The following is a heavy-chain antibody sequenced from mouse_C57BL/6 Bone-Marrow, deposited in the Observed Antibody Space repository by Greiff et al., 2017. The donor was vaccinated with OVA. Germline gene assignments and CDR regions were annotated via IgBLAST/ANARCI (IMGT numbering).Heavy chain of an antibody. CDR1: GYSFTSYY. J-gene: IGHJ2*01. CDR3: AREEGFISDY. Sequence: QVQLQQSGPELVKPGASVKISCKASGYSFTSYYIHWVKQRPGQGLEWIGWIYPGSGNTKYNEKFKGKATLTADTSSSTAYMQLSSLTSEDSAVYYCAREEGFISDYWGQGTTLTVSS. V-gene: IGHV1-66*01. D-gene: IGHD1-1*01. CDR2: IYPGSGNT.